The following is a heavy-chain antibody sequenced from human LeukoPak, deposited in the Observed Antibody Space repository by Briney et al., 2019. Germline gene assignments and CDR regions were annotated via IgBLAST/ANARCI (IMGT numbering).Heavy chain of an antibody. CDR1: RFTFSSFD. V-gene: IGHV3-30*02. CDR3: ARQIGVSIDY. Sequence: GVSLRLSCAASRFTFSSFDMHWVRRAPGKGLEWVTFIRFDGSNKYYADSVKGRFTISRDNSKNTLYLQMSSLRPEDTAVYYCARQIGVSIDYWGQGTLVTVSS. D-gene: IGHD5/OR15-5a*01. J-gene: IGHJ4*02. CDR2: IRFDGSNK.